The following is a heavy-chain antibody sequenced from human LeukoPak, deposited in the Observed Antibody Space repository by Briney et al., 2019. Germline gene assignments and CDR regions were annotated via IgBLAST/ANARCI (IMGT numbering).Heavy chain of an antibody. CDR1: GFTFCCHA. V-gene: IGHV3-23*01. D-gene: IGHD2-2*01. CDR2: LSGSGYNT. Sequence: GGSLRLSCAASGFTFCCHALSWVRHAPGLCLPWVSSLSGSGYNTYYADSVKGRFTISRDNSKNTVYLQMNSLRAEDTAVYYCAKDPYGTRYFDYWGQGTLVTVSS. J-gene: IGHJ4*02. CDR3: AKDPYGTRYFDY.